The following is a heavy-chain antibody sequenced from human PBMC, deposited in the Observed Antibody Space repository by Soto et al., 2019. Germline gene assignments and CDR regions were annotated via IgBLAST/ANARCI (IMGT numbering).Heavy chain of an antibody. CDR2: INWNGGST. Sequence: GGSLRLSCAASGFTFDDYGMSWVRQAPGKGLEWVSGINWNGGSTGYADSVKGRFTISRDNAKNSLYLQMNSLRAEDTALYYCARVLGGIAVAGNDYWGQGTLVTVSS. CDR3: ARVLGGIAVAGNDY. J-gene: IGHJ4*02. V-gene: IGHV3-20*04. CDR1: GFTFDDYG. D-gene: IGHD6-19*01.